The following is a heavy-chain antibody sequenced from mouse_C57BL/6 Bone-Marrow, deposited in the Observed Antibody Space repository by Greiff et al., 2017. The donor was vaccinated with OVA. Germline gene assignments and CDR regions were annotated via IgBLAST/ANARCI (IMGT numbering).Heavy chain of an antibody. V-gene: IGHV5-9-1*02. CDR3: TREGRLYDGYYVGAMDY. CDR2: ISSGGDYI. D-gene: IGHD2-3*01. Sequence: EVQLVESGEGLVKPGGSLKLSCAASGFTFSSYAMSWVRQTPEKRLEWVAYISSGGDYIYYADTVKGRFTISRDNARNTLYLQMSSLKSEDTAMYYCTREGRLYDGYYVGAMDYWGQGTSVTVSS. J-gene: IGHJ4*01. CDR1: GFTFSSYA.